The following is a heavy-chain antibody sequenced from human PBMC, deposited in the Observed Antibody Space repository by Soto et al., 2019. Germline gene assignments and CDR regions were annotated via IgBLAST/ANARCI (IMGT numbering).Heavy chain of an antibody. V-gene: IGHV4-61*01. D-gene: IGHD1-26*01. Sequence: SETLSLTCTVSGGSVSSGSYYWSWIRQPPGKGLEWIGYIYYSGSTNYNPSLKSRVTISVDTSKNQFSLRLSSVTAADTAVYYCGRAGMPEYFQHWGQGTLVTVSS. J-gene: IGHJ1*01. CDR1: GGSVSSGSYY. CDR2: IYYSGST. CDR3: GRAGMPEYFQH.